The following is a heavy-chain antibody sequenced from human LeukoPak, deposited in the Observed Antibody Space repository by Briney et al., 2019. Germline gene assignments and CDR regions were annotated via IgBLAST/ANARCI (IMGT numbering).Heavy chain of an antibody. V-gene: IGHV1-2*02. D-gene: IGHD6-19*01. Sequence: ASVKVSCKASGGTFSSYAISWVRQAPGQGLEWMGWINPNSGGTNYAQKFQGRVTMTRDTSISTAYMELSRLRSDDTAVYYCARIGGGGWDFDYWGQGTLVTVSS. CDR1: GGTFSSYA. CDR2: INPNSGGT. J-gene: IGHJ4*02. CDR3: ARIGGGGWDFDY.